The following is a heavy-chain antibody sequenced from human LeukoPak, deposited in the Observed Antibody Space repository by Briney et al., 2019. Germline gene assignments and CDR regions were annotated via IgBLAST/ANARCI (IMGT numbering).Heavy chain of an antibody. J-gene: IGHJ4*02. V-gene: IGHV4-4*09. CDR3: ARETVVVPAAIRFDY. Sequence: SETLSLTCTVSGGPISSYYWSWIRQPPGKGLEWIGYIYTSGSTNYNPSLKSRVTISVDTSKNQFSLKLSSVTAADTAVYYCARETVVVPAAIRFDYWGREPWSPSPQ. CDR2: IYTSGST. CDR1: GGPISSYY. D-gene: IGHD2-2*02.